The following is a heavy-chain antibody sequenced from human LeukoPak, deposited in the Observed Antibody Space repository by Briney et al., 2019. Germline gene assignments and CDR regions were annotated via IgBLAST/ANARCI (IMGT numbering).Heavy chain of an antibody. CDR1: GGSISSYY. CDR3: ARHVPYCSANKCYSVWFDP. CDR2: IYFIGGT. Sequence: SETLSLTCTVSGGSISSYYWSWIRQPPGKGLEWIGYIYFIGGTNYNPSLKSRVTISVDTSKNQFSLNLSSVTAADTAVYYCARHVPYCSANKCYSVWFDPWGQGTLVTVSS. V-gene: IGHV4-59*08. J-gene: IGHJ5*02. D-gene: IGHD2-15*01.